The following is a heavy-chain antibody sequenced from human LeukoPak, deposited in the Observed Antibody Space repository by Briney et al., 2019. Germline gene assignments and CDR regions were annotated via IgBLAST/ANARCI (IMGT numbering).Heavy chain of an antibody. CDR1: GYIFTTYG. CDR2: ISGYNDDT. Sequence: ASVKVSCKASGYIFTTYGISWVRQAPGQGLEWMGWISGYNDDTNYAQKLQGRVTITADKSTSTAYMELSSLRSEDTAVYYCARGAEDSSGWYYFDYWGQGTLVTVSS. CDR3: ARGAEDSSGWYYFDY. J-gene: IGHJ4*02. V-gene: IGHV1-18*01. D-gene: IGHD6-19*01.